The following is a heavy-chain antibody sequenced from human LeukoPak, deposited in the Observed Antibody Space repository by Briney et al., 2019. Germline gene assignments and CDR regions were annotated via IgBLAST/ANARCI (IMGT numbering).Heavy chain of an antibody. CDR2: VIPIFGTA. V-gene: IGHV1-69*13. J-gene: IGHJ4*02. Sequence: SVKVSCQASGGTFSSYAISWGGPAPGPGLEWMGGVIPIFGTANYAQKFQGRVTITADESTSTAYMELSSLRSEDTAVYYCASTAMVRGVILDYYFDYWGQGTLVTVSS. CDR3: ASTAMVRGVILDYYFDY. CDR1: GGTFSSYA. D-gene: IGHD3-10*01.